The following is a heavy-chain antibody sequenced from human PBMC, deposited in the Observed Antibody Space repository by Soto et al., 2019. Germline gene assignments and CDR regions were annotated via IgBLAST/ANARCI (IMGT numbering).Heavy chain of an antibody. V-gene: IGHV3-23*05. D-gene: IGHD2-2*01. CDR2: IDKSGGDT. J-gene: IGHJ4*02. CDR1: GFTFTNYL. Sequence: EVQLLESGGDLVQPGGSLRLSCAASGFTFTNYLMKWVRQAQGKGLEWVSSIDKSGGDTYYADSVKGRFTISRDNSKNTLYLQMNGLRAEDTALYYCAKDTYSRSWYFWGQGTLVTVSS. CDR3: AKDTYSRSWYF.